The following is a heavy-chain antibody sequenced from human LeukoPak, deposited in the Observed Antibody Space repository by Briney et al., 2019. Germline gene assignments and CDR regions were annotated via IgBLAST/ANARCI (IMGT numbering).Heavy chain of an antibody. CDR1: GGSISSYY. V-gene: IGHV4-59*01. Sequence: PSETLSLTCTVSGGSISSYYWGWIRQPPGKGLEWIGDIHHSGVTDYNPSLTSRVTISVDTSKNQFSLRLSSVTAADTAVYHCASRGYYYDSRGYYYFDYWGQGTLVTVSS. CDR2: IHHSGVT. J-gene: IGHJ4*02. D-gene: IGHD3-22*01. CDR3: ASRGYYYDSRGYYYFDY.